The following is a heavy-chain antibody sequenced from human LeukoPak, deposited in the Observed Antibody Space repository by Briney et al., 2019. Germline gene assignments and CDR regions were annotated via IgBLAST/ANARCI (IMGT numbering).Heavy chain of an antibody. CDR3: ARRSYGSASPLRMDV. J-gene: IGHJ6*02. Sequence: SETLSLTCSVSGGSISSYYWTWIRQPPGKGLEWIGYIYYSGSTNYNPSLKSRVTISVDTSKNQFSLKLSSVTAADTAVYYCARRSYGSASPLRMDVWGQGTTVTVSS. D-gene: IGHD3-10*01. CDR2: IYYSGST. CDR1: GGSISSYY. V-gene: IGHV4-59*08.